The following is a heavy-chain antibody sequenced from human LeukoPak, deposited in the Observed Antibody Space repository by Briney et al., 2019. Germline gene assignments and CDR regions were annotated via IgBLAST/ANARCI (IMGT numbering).Heavy chain of an antibody. V-gene: IGHV3-20*04. CDR2: ISWSGGTT. CDR1: GFTFDDHG. D-gene: IGHD4-23*01. CDR3: ARDYGGNSGFFDY. Sequence: GGSLRLSCAASGFTFDDHGMSWVRQAPGKGLEWVSGISWSGGTTGYADSVKGRFSISRDSAKNSLYLQMNSLRAEDTALYYCARDYGGNSGFFDYWGQGTLVTVSS. J-gene: IGHJ4*02.